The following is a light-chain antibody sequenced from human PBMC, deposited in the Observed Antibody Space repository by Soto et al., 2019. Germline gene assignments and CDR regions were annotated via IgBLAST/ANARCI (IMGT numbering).Light chain of an antibody. J-gene: IGLJ1*01. CDR3: AAWDDSLNAYV. CDR1: SSNIGNNG. CDR2: YDD. V-gene: IGLV1-36*01. Sequence: QSVLTQAPSVSGAPRQRVTISCSGSSSNIGNNGVNWYQQVPGKAPKLLIYYDDLKPSGVSKRFSGSKSGTSASLAISGLQSEDEADYYCAAWDDSLNAYVFGIGTKGTVL.